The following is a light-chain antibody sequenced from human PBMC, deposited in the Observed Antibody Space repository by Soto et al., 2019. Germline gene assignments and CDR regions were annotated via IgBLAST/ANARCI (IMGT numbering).Light chain of an antibody. V-gene: IGKV1-27*01. CDR2: AAS. J-gene: IGKJ1*01. CDR3: QKYNSVPRT. CDR1: QGISNY. Sequence: DLQMTQSPSSRSASVGDRVTIACQASQGISNYVAWYQQKPGKVPKLLIYAASTLQSGVPSRFSGSGSGTDFTLTISSLQPEDVATYYCQKYNSVPRTFGQGTKVEIK.